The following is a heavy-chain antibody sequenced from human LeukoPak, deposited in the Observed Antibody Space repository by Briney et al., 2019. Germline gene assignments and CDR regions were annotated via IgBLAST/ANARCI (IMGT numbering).Heavy chain of an antibody. J-gene: IGHJ5*02. D-gene: IGHD2-2*01. CDR2: FDPEDGET. CDR3: ATGVPAAIGPYNWFDP. V-gene: IGHV1-24*01. Sequence: ASVKVSCKVSGYTLTELSMHWVRQAPGKGLEWMGGFDPEDGETIYAQKFQGRVTMTEDTSTDTAYMELSSLRSGDTAVYYCATGVPAAIGPYNWFDPWGQGTLVTVSS. CDR1: GYTLTELS.